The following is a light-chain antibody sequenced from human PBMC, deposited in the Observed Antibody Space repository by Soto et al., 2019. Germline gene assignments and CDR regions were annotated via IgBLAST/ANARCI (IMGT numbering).Light chain of an antibody. CDR2: SNN. Sequence: QAVVTQPPSASGTPGQRVTISCSGSISNIGSNTVNWYQQLPGTAPKLLIYSNNQRPSGVPDRFSGSKSGTSASLAISGLQSEDEADYYCAAWDDSLNGPLFGGGTKLTVL. V-gene: IGLV1-44*01. CDR3: AAWDDSLNGPL. CDR1: ISNIGSNT. J-gene: IGLJ3*02.